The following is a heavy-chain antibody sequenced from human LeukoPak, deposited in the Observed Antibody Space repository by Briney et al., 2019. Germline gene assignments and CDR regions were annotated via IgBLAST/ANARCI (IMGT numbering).Heavy chain of an antibody. CDR3: ARISSSNWYNERGAFDV. CDR2: IYTSGST. D-gene: IGHD6-13*01. J-gene: IGHJ3*01. V-gene: IGHV4-61*02. Sequence: SQTLSLTCTVSGGSISSGSYYWSWIRQPAGKGLEWIGRIYTSGSTNYNPSLKSRVTISVDTSKNQFSLKLRSVTAADTAVYYCARISSSNWYNERGAFDVWGQGTMVTVSS. CDR1: GGSISSGSYY.